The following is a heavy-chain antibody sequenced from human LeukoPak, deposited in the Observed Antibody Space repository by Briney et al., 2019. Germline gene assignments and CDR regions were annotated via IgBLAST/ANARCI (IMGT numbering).Heavy chain of an antibody. D-gene: IGHD6-13*01. V-gene: IGHV3-7*01. Sequence: GGSLRLSCAASGFTFSNYWMSWVRQAPGKGLEWVANIKQDGSEKYYVDSVKGRFTISTDNAKESLYLQLNGLRAEDTAVYYCVRDRGSSWYGEVDLDYWGQGTLVTVSS. CDR1: GFTFSNYW. CDR2: IKQDGSEK. J-gene: IGHJ4*02. CDR3: VRDRGSSWYGEVDLDY.